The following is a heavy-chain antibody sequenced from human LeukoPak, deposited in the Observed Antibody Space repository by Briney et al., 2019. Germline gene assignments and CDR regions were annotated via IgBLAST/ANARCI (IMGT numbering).Heavy chain of an antibody. Sequence: SQTLSLTCTVSGGSISSGSYYWSWIRQPAGEGLEWIGRIYIGGSTNYNPSLKSRVTISVDTSENQFSLKLSSVTAADTAVYYCASSRDSHYYYYGMDVWGQGTTVTVSS. V-gene: IGHV4-61*02. CDR3: ASSRDSHYYYYGMDV. D-gene: IGHD3/OR15-3a*01. CDR1: GGSISSGSYY. CDR2: IYIGGST. J-gene: IGHJ6*02.